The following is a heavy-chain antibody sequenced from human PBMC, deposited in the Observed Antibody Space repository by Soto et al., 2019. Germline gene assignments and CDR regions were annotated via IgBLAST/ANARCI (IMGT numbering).Heavy chain of an antibody. Sequence: EVQLLESGGGLVQPGGSLRLSCAASGFTFSSYAMSWVRQAPGKGLEWVSAISSSGGSTYYADSVKGRFTSSRDNSKNTLYLQMNSLRAEDTAVYYCAKDLGGYSGYAFDYWGQGTLVTVSS. V-gene: IGHV3-23*01. CDR3: AKDLGGYSGYAFDY. D-gene: IGHD5-12*01. CDR2: ISSSGGST. J-gene: IGHJ4*02. CDR1: GFTFSSYA.